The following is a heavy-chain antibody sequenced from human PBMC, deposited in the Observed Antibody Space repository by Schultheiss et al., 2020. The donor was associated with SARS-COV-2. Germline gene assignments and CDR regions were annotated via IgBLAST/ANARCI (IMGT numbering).Heavy chain of an antibody. CDR2: IYYSGST. Sequence: SETLSLTCTVSGGSISSYYWSWIRQPPGKGLEWIGYIYYSGSTNYNPSLKSRVTISVDTSKNQFSLKLSSVTAADTAVYYCARSAGTCDYWGQGTLVTVSS. CDR1: GGSISSYY. D-gene: IGHD6-19*01. CDR3: ARSAGTCDY. J-gene: IGHJ4*02. V-gene: IGHV4-59*08.